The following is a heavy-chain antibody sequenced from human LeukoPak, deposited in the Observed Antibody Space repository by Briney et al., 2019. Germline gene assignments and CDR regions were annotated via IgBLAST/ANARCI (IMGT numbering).Heavy chain of an antibody. V-gene: IGHV1-69*13. CDR3: ARDLLARNYDFDY. CDR2: IIPVFGTA. Sequence: ASVKVSCKASGGTFSSYAISWVRQAPGQGLEWMGGIIPVFGTANYAQKFQGRVTITADESTSTTYTELSSLRSEDTAVYYCARDLLARNYDFDYWGQGTLVTVSS. CDR1: GGTFSSYA. D-gene: IGHD4-11*01. J-gene: IGHJ4*02.